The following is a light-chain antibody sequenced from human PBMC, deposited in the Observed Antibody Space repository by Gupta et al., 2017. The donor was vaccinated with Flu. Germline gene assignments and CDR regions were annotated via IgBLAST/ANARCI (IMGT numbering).Light chain of an antibody. CDR3: QADDVHVV. J-gene: IGLJ2*01. CDR2: EDN. V-gene: IGLV6-57*01. Sequence: NFMLTQPHSVSESPGETVTISCTRSSGSIASNYVQWYQQRPGSSPITVIYEDNQRPAGVPARFSGSMDSSTNSASLTVSGAGAEDEDEYYWQADDVHVVFGGGTKLTVL. CDR1: SGSIASNY.